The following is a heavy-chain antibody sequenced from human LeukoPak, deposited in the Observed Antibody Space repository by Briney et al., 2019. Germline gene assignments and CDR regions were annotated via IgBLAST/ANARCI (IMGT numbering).Heavy chain of an antibody. CDR2: ISGSGNTI. CDR3: ARDRDVNYKDASGFQY. D-gene: IGHD3-10*01. CDR1: GFTFSSYE. J-gene: IGHJ1*01. V-gene: IGHV3-48*03. Sequence: TGGSLRLSCAASGFTFSSYEINWVRQAPEKGLEWVSYISGSGNTIYYADSVKGRFTISRDNGKSSVYLQMNSLRADDTAVYYCARDRDVNYKDASGFQYWGQGTLVTVSS.